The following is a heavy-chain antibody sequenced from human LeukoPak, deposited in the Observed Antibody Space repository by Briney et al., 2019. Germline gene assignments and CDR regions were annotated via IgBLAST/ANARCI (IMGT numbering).Heavy chain of an antibody. CDR1: GYSISSGYY. D-gene: IGHD2-15*01. Sequence: SETLSLTCTVSGYSISSGYYWGWIRQPPGKGLEWIGSIYRSGSTYYNPSLKSRVTISVDTSKNQFSLKLSSVTAADTAVYYCARQDIVVVVAATPDDYYYYMDVWGKGTTVTVSS. J-gene: IGHJ6*03. CDR2: IYRSGST. V-gene: IGHV4-38-2*02. CDR3: ARQDIVVVVAATPDDYYYYMDV.